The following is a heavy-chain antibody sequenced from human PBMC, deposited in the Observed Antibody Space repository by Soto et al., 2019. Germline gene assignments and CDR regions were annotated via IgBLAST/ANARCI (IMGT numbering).Heavy chain of an antibody. V-gene: IGHV1-18*01. CDR3: ARVVGYGAFDI. Sequence: ASVNVSFKASGYTFTSYCISWVRQAPGQWLEWMGWISAYNGNTNYAQKLQGRITMTTDTSTSTAYMELRSLRSDDTAVYYCARVVGYGAFDIWGQGTIVTVSS. CDR2: ISAYNGNT. J-gene: IGHJ3*02. CDR1: GYTFTSYC. D-gene: IGHD5-18*01.